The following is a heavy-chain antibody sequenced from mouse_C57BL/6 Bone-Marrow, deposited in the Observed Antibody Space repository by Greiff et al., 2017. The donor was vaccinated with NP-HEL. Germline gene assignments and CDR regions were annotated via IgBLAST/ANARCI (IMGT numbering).Heavy chain of an antibody. D-gene: IGHD3-1*01. Sequence: EVKLMESGGGLVQPGGSLSLSCAASGFTFTDYYMSWVRQPPGKALEWLGFIRNKANGYTTEYSASVKGRFTISRDNSQSILYLQMNALRAEDSATYYCARGTPYAMDYWGQGTSVTVSS. CDR2: IRNKANGYTT. CDR3: ARGTPYAMDY. V-gene: IGHV7-3*01. CDR1: GFTFTDYY. J-gene: IGHJ4*01.